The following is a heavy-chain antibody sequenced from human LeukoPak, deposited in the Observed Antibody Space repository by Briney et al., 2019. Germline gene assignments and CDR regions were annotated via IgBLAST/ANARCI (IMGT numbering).Heavy chain of an antibody. D-gene: IGHD3-22*01. CDR1: GYTFTSYY. V-gene: IGHV1-46*01. CDR2: INPSGGST. CDR3: ARDLVGARDSSGYYYGMDV. Sequence: ASVKVSCKASGYTFTSYYMHWVRQAPGQGLEWMGIINPSGGSTSYAQKFQGRVTMTRDTSTSTVYMELSSLRSEDTAVYYCARDLVGARDSSGYYYGMDVWGQGTTVTVSS. J-gene: IGHJ6*02.